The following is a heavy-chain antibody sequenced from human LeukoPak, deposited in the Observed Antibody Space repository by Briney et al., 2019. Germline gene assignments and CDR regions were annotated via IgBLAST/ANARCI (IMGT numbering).Heavy chain of an antibody. V-gene: IGHV1-2*02. Sequence: ASVKVSCKASGYTFTSYYIHWLRQAPGQGFGWLGWSDPNSGATKYEHFQGRVTMTWDTSIDTAYMELTRLRSDDTAVYYCARAKPYDNNGYSPELRYWGQGTLVTVSS. CDR2: SDPNSGAT. J-gene: IGHJ4*02. CDR1: GYTFTSYY. CDR3: ARAKPYDNNGYSPELRY. D-gene: IGHD3-22*01.